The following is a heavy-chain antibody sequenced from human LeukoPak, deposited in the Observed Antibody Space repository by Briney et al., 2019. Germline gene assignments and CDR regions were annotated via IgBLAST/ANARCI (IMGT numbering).Heavy chain of an antibody. CDR2: IIPIFGTA. CDR1: GGTFSSYA. V-gene: IGHV1-69*05. Sequence: ASVKVSCKASGGTFSSYAISWVRQAPGQGLEWMGGIIPIFGTANYAQKFQGRVTMTTDTSTSTAYMELRSLRSDDTAVYYCARDFSSAVTTLGYYYYYMDVWGKGTTVTISS. J-gene: IGHJ6*03. D-gene: IGHD4-17*01. CDR3: ARDFSSAVTTLGYYYYYMDV.